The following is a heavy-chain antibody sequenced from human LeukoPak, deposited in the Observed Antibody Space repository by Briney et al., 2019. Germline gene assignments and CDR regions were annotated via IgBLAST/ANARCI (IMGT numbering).Heavy chain of an antibody. CDR2: TYYRSKWYN. V-gene: IGHV6-1*01. D-gene: IGHD3-10*01. CDR3: ARNYGSGSYLDYYYMDV. J-gene: IGHJ6*03. Sequence: SQTLSLTCAISGDSVSSNSAAWNWIRQSPSSGLEWLGSTYYRSKWYNDYAVSVKSRITINPDTSKNQFSLQLNSVTPEDTAVYYCARNYGSGSYLDYYYMDVWGKGTTVTVSS. CDR1: GDSVSSNSAA.